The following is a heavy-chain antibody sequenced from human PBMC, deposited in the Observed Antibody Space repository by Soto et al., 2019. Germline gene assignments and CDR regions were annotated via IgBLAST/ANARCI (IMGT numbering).Heavy chain of an antibody. J-gene: IGHJ4*02. CDR1: GGTFSSYA. Sequence: SVKVSCKASGGTFSSYAISWVRQAPGQGLEWMGGIIPIFGTANYAQKFQGRVTITADESTSTAYMELRSLRSEDTAVYYCARAQRGYSYQIDYWGQGTLVTVSS. CDR2: IIPIFGTA. V-gene: IGHV1-69*13. D-gene: IGHD5-18*01. CDR3: ARAQRGYSYQIDY.